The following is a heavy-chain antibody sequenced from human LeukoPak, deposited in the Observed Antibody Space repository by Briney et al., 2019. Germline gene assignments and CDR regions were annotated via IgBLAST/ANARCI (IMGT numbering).Heavy chain of an antibody. CDR1: GYTFTSYG. D-gene: IGHD6-13*01. CDR2: ISAYNGNT. J-gene: IGHJ3*02. V-gene: IGHV1-18*01. Sequence: ASVTVSCKAPGYTFTSYGISWVRQAPGQGLEWMGWISAYNGNTNYAQKLQGRVTMTTDTSTSTAYMELRSLRSDDTAVYYCARGTTAAGAFDIWGQGTMVTVSS. CDR3: ARGTTAAGAFDI.